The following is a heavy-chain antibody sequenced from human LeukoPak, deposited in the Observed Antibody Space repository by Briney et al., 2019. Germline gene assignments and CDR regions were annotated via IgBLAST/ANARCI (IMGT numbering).Heavy chain of an antibody. CDR2: IYYSGST. CDR3: ASAPLYCSSTSCQEGYYYYYMDV. V-gene: IGHV4-59*01. Sequence: PSETLSLTCTVSGGSISSYYWSWIRQPPGKGLEWIGHIYYSGSTNYNPSLKSRVTISVDTSKNQFSLKLSSVTAADTAVYYCASAPLYCSSTSCQEGYYYYYMDVWGKGTTVTVSS. D-gene: IGHD2-2*01. J-gene: IGHJ6*03. CDR1: GGSISSYY.